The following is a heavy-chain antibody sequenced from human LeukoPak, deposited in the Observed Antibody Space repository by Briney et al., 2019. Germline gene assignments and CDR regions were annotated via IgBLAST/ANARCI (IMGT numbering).Heavy chain of an antibody. CDR3: ARGSRNYNNYEGADY. CDR2: INHSGDT. CDR1: GGAFSGYY. V-gene: IGHV4-34*01. D-gene: IGHD4-11*01. Sequence: SETLSLTCAVYGGAFSGYYWSWIRQPPGKGLEWIGEINHSGDTKYNPSLKSRVNMSVDVSKDQFSLKLTSLTAADTAVYYCARGSRNYNNYEGADYWGQGTLVTVSS. J-gene: IGHJ4*02.